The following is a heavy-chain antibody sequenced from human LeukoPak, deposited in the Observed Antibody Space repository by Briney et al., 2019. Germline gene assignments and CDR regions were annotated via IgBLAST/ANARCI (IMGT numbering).Heavy chain of an antibody. D-gene: IGHD3-3*01. Sequence: PGGSLRLSCAASGFTVSSSYMSWVRQAPGKGLEWVSLIYSAGSTYYADSVKGRFTISRDNSKNTLYLQMNSLRAEDTAVYYCARAAYYDFWSGDDYYGMDVWGQGTTVTVSS. J-gene: IGHJ6*02. V-gene: IGHV3-66*01. CDR3: ARAAYYDFWSGDDYYGMDV. CDR1: GFTVSSSY. CDR2: IYSAGST.